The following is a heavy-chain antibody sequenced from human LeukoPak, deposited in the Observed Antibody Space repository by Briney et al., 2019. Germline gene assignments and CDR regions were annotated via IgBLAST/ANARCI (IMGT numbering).Heavy chain of an antibody. CDR3: ARDSPGYGAYDLG. Sequence: PGGSLRLSCAASGFTFSSYWMSWVRQAPGKGLEWVANIKEDGSAKYSVDPVKGRSTISRDNAKNTLYLQMNSLRAEDTAVYYCARDSPGYGAYDLGWGQGTLVTVSS. V-gene: IGHV3-7*04. CDR1: GFTFSSYW. CDR2: IKEDGSAK. D-gene: IGHD5-12*01. J-gene: IGHJ4*02.